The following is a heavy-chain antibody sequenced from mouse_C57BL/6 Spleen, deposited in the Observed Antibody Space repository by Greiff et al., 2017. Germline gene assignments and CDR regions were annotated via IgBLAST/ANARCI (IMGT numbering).Heavy chain of an antibody. Sequence: VQLQQSGPELVKPGASVKISCKASGYSFTDYNMNWVKQSNGQSLEWIGVINPNYGTTSYNQKFKGKATLTVDQSSSTAYMQLNSLTSEDSAVYYGAGPSNYEGYFDVWGTGTTVTVSS. CDR3: AGPSNYEGYFDV. V-gene: IGHV1-39*01. J-gene: IGHJ1*03. CDR2: INPNYGTT. CDR1: GYSFTDYN. D-gene: IGHD2-5*01.